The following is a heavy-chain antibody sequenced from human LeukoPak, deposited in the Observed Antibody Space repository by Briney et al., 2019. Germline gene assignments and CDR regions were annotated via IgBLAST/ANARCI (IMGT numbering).Heavy chain of an antibody. V-gene: IGHV3-74*01. CDR2: TNSDASST. CDR3: ARPVISCSSTSCYAYAFDV. CDR1: GFTFSIYW. Sequence: GGSLRLSCAASGFTFSIYWMHWVRQAPGKGLVWVSRTNSDASSTTYADSVKGRFTISRDNAKNTLYLQMNSLRAEDTAVYYCARPVISCSSTSCYAYAFDVWVQGTMVTVSS. J-gene: IGHJ3*01. D-gene: IGHD2-2*01.